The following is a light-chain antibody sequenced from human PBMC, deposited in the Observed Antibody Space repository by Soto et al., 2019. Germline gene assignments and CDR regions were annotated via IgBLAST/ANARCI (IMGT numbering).Light chain of an antibody. CDR3: QQGYSFPLT. V-gene: IGKV1-12*01. CDR1: QNIGSR. J-gene: IGKJ4*01. CDR2: GAS. Sequence: DIQMTQSPSSVSASVGDRVTISCRASQNIGSRLAWYQQRPGKAPKLLVYGASSLQSGVPFRFGGSGYGTDFTLTISRLQPEDFATYYCQQGYSFPLTFGGGTKIEIK.